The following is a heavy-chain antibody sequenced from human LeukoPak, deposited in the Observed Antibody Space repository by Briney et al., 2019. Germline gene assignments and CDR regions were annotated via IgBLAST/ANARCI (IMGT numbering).Heavy chain of an antibody. V-gene: IGHV3-21*01. CDR3: ARFATYGSGTYAFDY. Sequence: PGGSLRLSCAASGFSFSNYSMNWVRQAPGKGLEWVSSISSSSSYIYYADSVKGRFTISRDNAKNSLYLQMNSQRAEDTAVYYCARFATYGSGTYAFDYWGQGTLVTVSS. CDR2: ISSSSSYI. D-gene: IGHD3-10*01. CDR1: GFSFSNYS. J-gene: IGHJ4*02.